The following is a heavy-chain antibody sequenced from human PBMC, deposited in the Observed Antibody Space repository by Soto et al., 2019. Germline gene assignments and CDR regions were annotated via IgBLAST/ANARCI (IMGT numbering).Heavy chain of an antibody. J-gene: IGHJ4*02. Sequence: PSETLSLTCTVSGGSISSTSYYWVWIRQPPGKGLEWIGSFYYSGTTYYNPSLKSRVTISVDTSKTQFSLKLSSATAADTAVYYCARQWGDYVCDYWGQGTLVTVSS. CDR1: GGSISSTSYY. CDR3: ARQWGDYVCDY. V-gene: IGHV4-39*01. CDR2: FYYSGTT. D-gene: IGHD3-16*01.